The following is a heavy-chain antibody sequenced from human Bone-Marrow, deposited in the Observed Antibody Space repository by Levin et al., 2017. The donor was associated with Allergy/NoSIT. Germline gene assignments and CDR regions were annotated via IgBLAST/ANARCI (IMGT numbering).Heavy chain of an antibody. D-gene: IGHD5-12*01. V-gene: IGHV4-39*01. Sequence: SETLSLTCTVSGGSISSSSYYWGWIRQPPGKGLEWIGSIYYSGSTYYNPSLKSRVTISVDTSKNQFSLKPSSVTAADTAVYYCAIHVKVATISPFDYWGQGTLVTVSS. CDR2: IYYSGST. CDR3: AIHVKVATISPFDY. J-gene: IGHJ4*02. CDR1: GGSISSSSYY.